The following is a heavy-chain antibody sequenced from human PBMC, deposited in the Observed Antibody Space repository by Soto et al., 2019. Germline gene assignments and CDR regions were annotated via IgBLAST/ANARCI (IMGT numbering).Heavy chain of an antibody. D-gene: IGHD2-15*01. Sequence: SETLSLTCTVSGGSIIDGQTYLNWIRQHPERGLEWMGYINYRGTTNYSPALKSRILISIDTSKNQFSLRLTSVTAADTAVYYCARDSPGVAPYWGQGTLVTVSS. CDR3: ARDSPGVAPY. V-gene: IGHV4-31*03. J-gene: IGHJ4*02. CDR1: GGSIIDGQTY. CDR2: INYRGTT.